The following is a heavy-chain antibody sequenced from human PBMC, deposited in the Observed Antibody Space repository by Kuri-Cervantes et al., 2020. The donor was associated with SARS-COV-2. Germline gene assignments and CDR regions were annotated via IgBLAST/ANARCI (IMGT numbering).Heavy chain of an antibody. V-gene: IGHV4-38-2*01. J-gene: IGHJ6*03. CDR2: IYYSGST. CDR3: ARATAMAPYYYYYYYMDV. Sequence: SETLSLTCAVSGYSISSGYYWGWIRQPPGKGLGWIGYIYYSGSTNYNPSLKSRVTISVDTSKNQFSLKLSSVTAADTAVYYCARATAMAPYYYYYYYMDVWGKGTTVTVSS. D-gene: IGHD5-18*01. CDR1: GYSISSGYY.